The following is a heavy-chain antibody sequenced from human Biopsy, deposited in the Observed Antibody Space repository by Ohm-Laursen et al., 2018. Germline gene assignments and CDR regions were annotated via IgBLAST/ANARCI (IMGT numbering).Heavy chain of an antibody. D-gene: IGHD2-2*01. CDR1: GFIFSTYT. V-gene: IGHV3-23*01. Sequence: SLRLSCAATGFIFSTYTMNWVRQAPGEGLEWVSSIGGTVDGTYYADSVKGRFTISTDNSNNTLYLQMNSLRAEDTAVYYCAKGRSAVISAALNYWGQGTLVTVSS. CDR3: AKGRSAVISAALNY. J-gene: IGHJ4*02. CDR2: IGGTVDGT.